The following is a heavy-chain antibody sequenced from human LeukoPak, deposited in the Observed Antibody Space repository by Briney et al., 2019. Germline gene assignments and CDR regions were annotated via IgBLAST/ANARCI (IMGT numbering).Heavy chain of an antibody. Sequence: SETLSLTCTVSGGSISSYYWTWIRQPAGKGLEWIGRIYPSGSTNYNPSLKSRVTISVDTSKNQFSLKLSSVTAADTAVYYCAGFSWDYYYYYMDVWGKGTTVTVSS. CDR3: AGFSWDYYYYYMDV. V-gene: IGHV4-4*07. CDR1: GGSISSYY. J-gene: IGHJ6*03. CDR2: IYPSGST. D-gene: IGHD1-26*01.